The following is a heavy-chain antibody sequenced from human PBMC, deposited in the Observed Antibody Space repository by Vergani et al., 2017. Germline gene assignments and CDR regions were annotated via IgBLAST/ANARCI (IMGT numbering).Heavy chain of an antibody. CDR1: GGTFSSYA. Sequence: QVQLVQSGAEVKKPGSSVKVSCKASGGTFSSYAISWVRQAPGQGLEWMGGIIPIFGTANYAQKFQGRVTITADKSTSTAYMELSSLRSEDTAVYYCARVIHDLRYFDYSTPWDAFDIWGQGTMVTVAS. V-gene: IGHV1-69*06. J-gene: IGHJ3*02. CDR3: ARVIHDLRYFDYSTPWDAFDI. D-gene: IGHD3-9*01. CDR2: IIPIFGTA.